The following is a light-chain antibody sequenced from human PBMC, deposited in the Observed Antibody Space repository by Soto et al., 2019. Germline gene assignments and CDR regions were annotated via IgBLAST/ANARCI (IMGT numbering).Light chain of an antibody. V-gene: IGKV1-5*01. J-gene: IGKJ2*01. CDR2: DAS. CDR1: QSISAW. CDR3: QQYNSYPYT. Sequence: DIQMTQSPSTLSASVGDRVTITCRASQSISAWLAWYQQKPGKAPKLLIYDASSIESGVPSRFSGSGSGTEFTLTISSLQPDDFATYYCQQYNSYPYTFGQGTKPEIK.